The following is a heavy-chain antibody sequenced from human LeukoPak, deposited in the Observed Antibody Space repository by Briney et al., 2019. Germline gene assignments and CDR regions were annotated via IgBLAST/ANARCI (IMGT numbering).Heavy chain of an antibody. CDR1: GGAISNYH. CDR2: IYTSGST. Sequence: SETLSLTCTVSGGAISNYHWSWIRQPAGKGLEWIGRIYTSGSTNYNPPLTSRVTMSIDTSKNQFSLKLSSVTAADTAVYYCARDQSSSWLKHGMDVWGQGTTVTVSS. CDR3: ARDQSSSWLKHGMDV. V-gene: IGHV4-4*07. D-gene: IGHD6-13*01. J-gene: IGHJ6*02.